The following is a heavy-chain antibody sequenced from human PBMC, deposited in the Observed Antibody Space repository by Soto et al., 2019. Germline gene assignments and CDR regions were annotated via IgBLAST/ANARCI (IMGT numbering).Heavy chain of an antibody. Sequence: QITLKESGPTLVKPTQTLTLTCTFSGFSLRISGVGVGWIRQPPGKALEWLALIYWDDDKRYSPSLKIRLTITKATSKNQVVLTMTNMDPVDTATYYCAHSATVSDAFDLWGQGTMVTVSS. CDR3: AHSATVSDAFDL. CDR2: IYWDDDK. J-gene: IGHJ3*01. D-gene: IGHD2-15*01. CDR1: GFSLRISGVG. V-gene: IGHV2-5*02.